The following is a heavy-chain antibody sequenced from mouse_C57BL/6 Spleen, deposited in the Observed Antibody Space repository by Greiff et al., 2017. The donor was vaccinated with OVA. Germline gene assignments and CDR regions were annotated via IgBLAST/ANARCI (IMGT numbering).Heavy chain of an antibody. Sequence: DVKLQESGPGLVKPSQSLSLTCSVTGYSITSGYYWNWIRQFPGNKLEWMGYISYDGSNNYNPSLKNRISITRDTSKNQFFLKLNSVTTEDTATYYCARDRAYDYDVAYWGQGTLVTVSA. J-gene: IGHJ3*01. V-gene: IGHV3-6*01. CDR3: ARDRAYDYDVAY. CDR1: GYSITSGYY. D-gene: IGHD2-4*01. CDR2: ISYDGSN.